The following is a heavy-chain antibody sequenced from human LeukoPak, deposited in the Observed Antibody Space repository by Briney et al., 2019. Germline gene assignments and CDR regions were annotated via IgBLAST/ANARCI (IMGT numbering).Heavy chain of an antibody. Sequence: ASVNVSCKASGYTFTSYYIHWVRQAPGQGLEWMGVINPSGGSTSYSQMFRDRVTMTRDTSTSTVYMELSSLRSEDTAVYYCARWGSSRIIYYWGQGALVTVSS. CDR2: INPSGGST. D-gene: IGHD6-13*01. V-gene: IGHV1-46*01. CDR3: ARWGSSRIIYY. CDR1: GYTFTSYY. J-gene: IGHJ4*02.